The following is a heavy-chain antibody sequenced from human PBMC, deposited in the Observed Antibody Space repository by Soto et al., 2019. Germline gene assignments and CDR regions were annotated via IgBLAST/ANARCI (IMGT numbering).Heavy chain of an antibody. CDR3: ARLGGYNSHTDY. J-gene: IGHJ4*02. D-gene: IGHD5-12*01. Sequence: ASVKVSCKASGGTFSSYAISWVRQATGQGLEWMGGIIPIFGTPNYAQKFQGRVTITADESTSTAYMELSSLRSEDTAVYYCARLGGYNSHTDYWGQGTLVTVSS. V-gene: IGHV1-69*13. CDR2: IIPIFGTP. CDR1: GGTFSSYA.